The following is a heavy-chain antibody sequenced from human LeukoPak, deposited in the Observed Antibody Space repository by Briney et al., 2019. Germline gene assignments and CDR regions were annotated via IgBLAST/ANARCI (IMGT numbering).Heavy chain of an antibody. CDR3: SRGTYSYGHFDY. D-gene: IGHD5-18*01. CDR2: TNFDGSST. J-gene: IGHJ4*02. CDR1: GFTLSGYW. Sequence: GGSLRLSCVPSGFTLSGYWTQWVRQAPGKGLMWVSRTNFDGSSTSFADSVKGRFTISRDNAKNPLYLQMNSLRAEDTAVYYCSRGTYSYGHFDYWGQGTLVTVSS. V-gene: IGHV3-74*01.